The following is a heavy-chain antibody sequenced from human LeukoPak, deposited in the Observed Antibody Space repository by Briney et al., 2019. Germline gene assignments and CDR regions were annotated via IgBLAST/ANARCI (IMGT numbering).Heavy chain of an antibody. CDR2: LSYDGSTK. D-gene: IGHD3-10*01. V-gene: IGHV3-30*15. Sequence: PGGSLRLSCSASGFTFSTYSIHWVRQAPGKGLEWVAVLSYDGSTKYFADSVKGRFAISRDNSQNTLYLQLSNLIAEDTAVYYCTRVRVPSRVLLPYFDYWGQGTLVTVSS. J-gene: IGHJ4*02. CDR1: GFTFSTYS. CDR3: TRVRVPSRVLLPYFDY.